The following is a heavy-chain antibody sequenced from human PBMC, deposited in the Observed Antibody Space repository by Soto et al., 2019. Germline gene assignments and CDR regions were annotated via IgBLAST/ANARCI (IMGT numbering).Heavy chain of an antibody. Sequence: ASVTVSCKVSGYTLTELSMHWVRQAPGKGLEWMGGFDPEDGETIYAQKFQGRVTMTEDTSTDTAYMELSSLRSEDTAVYYCATWAYYDFWSGYLFDYWGQGTLVTVSS. CDR1: GYTLTELS. CDR2: FDPEDGET. J-gene: IGHJ4*02. V-gene: IGHV1-24*01. D-gene: IGHD3-3*01. CDR3: ATWAYYDFWSGYLFDY.